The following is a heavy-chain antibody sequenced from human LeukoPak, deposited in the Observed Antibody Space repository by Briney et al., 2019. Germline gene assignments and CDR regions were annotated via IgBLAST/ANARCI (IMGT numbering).Heavy chain of an antibody. Sequence: GGSLRLSCAASGFTFSSYGMHWVRQAPGKGLEWVAFIRHDGSNKYYAGSVKGRFTISRDNSKNTLYLQMNSLRAEDTAVYYCAKEWAVAGTRFDYWGQGTLVTVSS. CDR2: IRHDGSNK. CDR1: GFTFSSYG. D-gene: IGHD6-19*01. V-gene: IGHV3-30*02. J-gene: IGHJ4*02. CDR3: AKEWAVAGTRFDY.